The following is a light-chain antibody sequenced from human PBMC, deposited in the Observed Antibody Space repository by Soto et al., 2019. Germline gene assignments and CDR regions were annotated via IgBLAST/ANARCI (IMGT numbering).Light chain of an antibody. Sequence: DIQLTQSPSTLSASVGDRVTITFLASQRMTSWLAWYQQKPGKAPKLLIYAASSLQSGVPSRFSGSGSGTDFTLTISSLQPEDFATYYCQQSYSTPITFGQGTRLEIK. J-gene: IGKJ5*01. CDR3: QQSYSTPIT. CDR1: QRMTSW. V-gene: IGKV1-39*01. CDR2: AAS.